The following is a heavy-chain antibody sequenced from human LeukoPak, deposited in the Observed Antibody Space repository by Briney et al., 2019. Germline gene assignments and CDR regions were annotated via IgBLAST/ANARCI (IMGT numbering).Heavy chain of an antibody. CDR2: IYYSGST. V-gene: IGHV4-59*01. CDR3: ASIPAALYYYYGMDV. D-gene: IGHD2-2*01. Sequence: SEPLSLTCTVSGGSISSYYWSWIRQPPGKGLEWIGYIYYSGSTNYNPSLKSRVTISVDTSKNQFSLKLSSVTAADTAVYYCASIPAALYYYYGMDVWGQGTTVTVSS. J-gene: IGHJ6*02. CDR1: GGSISSYY.